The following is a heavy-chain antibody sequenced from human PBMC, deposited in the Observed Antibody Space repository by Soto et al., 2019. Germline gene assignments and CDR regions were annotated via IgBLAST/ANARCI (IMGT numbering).Heavy chain of an antibody. V-gene: IGHV1-69*06. J-gene: IGHJ4*02. CDR1: GGSFSSHG. CDR3: ATERSAQYFDY. CDR2: IMPTFGSA. Sequence: SVKVSCKASGGSFSSHGIAWVRQVPGQGLEWVGGIMPTFGSATYAPKFQGRVTITADRSTSTAYMELRSLRSEDTAVYYCATERSAQYFDYWGQGTLVTVSS. D-gene: IGHD1-1*01.